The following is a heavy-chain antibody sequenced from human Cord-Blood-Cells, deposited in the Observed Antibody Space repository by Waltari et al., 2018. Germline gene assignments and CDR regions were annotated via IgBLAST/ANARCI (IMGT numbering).Heavy chain of an antibody. CDR3: ARTVYGDYFDY. Sequence: QVQLVASGAGVVQSGMSLRLSCAASGFSFSSYAMLWVRQAPGKGLEWVAVISYDGSNKYYADSVKGRFTISRDNSKNTLYLQMNSLRAEDTAVYYCARTVYGDYFDYWGQGTLVTVSS. CDR2: ISYDGSNK. D-gene: IGHD4-17*01. V-gene: IGHV3-30-3*01. J-gene: IGHJ4*02. CDR1: GFSFSSYA.